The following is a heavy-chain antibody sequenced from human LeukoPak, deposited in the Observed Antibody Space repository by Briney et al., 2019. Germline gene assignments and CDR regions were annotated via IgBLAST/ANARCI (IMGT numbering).Heavy chain of an antibody. D-gene: IGHD6-13*01. CDR3: ARHLATPGTRGFDS. CDR2: IYHTGST. J-gene: IGHJ4*02. Sequence: PSETLSLTCAVYGGSFSGYYWSWIRQPPGKGLEWIGEIYHTGSTNYNTSLQSRISISMDTSKNQLSLRLTSMTAADTALYYCARHLATPGTRGFDSWGQGTLVTVSS. V-gene: IGHV4-34*10. CDR1: GGSFSGYY.